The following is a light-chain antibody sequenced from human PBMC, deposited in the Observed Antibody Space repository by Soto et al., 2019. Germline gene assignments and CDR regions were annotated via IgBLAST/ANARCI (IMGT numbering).Light chain of an antibody. V-gene: IGKV3-20*01. CDR2: GAS. CDR3: QHYNSYSEA. CDR1: QTVRHNY. Sequence: VFTQSPVTLSLSQWETASLTCRASQTVRHNYLAWYQQKPGQAPRLLIYGASSRATGIPDRFSGSGSGTDFTLTISSLQPDDFATYYCQHYNSYSEAFGQGTKVDIK. J-gene: IGKJ1*01.